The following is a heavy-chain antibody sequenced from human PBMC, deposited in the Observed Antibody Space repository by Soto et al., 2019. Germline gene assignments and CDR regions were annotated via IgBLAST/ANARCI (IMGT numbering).Heavy chain of an antibody. D-gene: IGHD2-15*01. V-gene: IGHV3-30*18. Sequence: QVQLVESGGGVVQPGRSLRLSCAASGFTFSSYAMHWVRQAPGKGLEWVAVISYDGSNKYYADSVKGRFTISRDNSKNTLYLQMNSLRAEDTAVYYCAKDRGGGYCSGGSCYSYYYYGMDVWGQGTTVTVSS. CDR3: AKDRGGGYCSGGSCYSYYYYGMDV. CDR2: ISYDGSNK. J-gene: IGHJ6*02. CDR1: GFTFSSYA.